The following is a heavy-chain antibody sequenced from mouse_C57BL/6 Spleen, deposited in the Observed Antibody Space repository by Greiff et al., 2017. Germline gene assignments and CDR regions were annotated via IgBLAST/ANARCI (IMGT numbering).Heavy chain of an antibody. CDR1: GYTFTSYW. Sequence: VKLQQPGAELVMPGASVKLSCKASGYTFTSYWMHWVKQRPGQGLEWIGEIDPSDSYTNYNQKFKGKSTLTVDKSSSTAYMQLGSLTSEDSAVYYCARKYGSSSWYFDVWGTGTTVTVSA. D-gene: IGHD1-1*01. CDR3: ARKYGSSSWYFDV. J-gene: IGHJ1*03. V-gene: IGHV1-69*01. CDR2: IDPSDSYT.